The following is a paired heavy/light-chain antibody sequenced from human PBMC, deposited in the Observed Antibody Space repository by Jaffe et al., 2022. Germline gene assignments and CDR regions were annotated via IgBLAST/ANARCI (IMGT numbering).Heavy chain of an antibody. V-gene: IGHV3-48*03. D-gene: IGHD2-8*02. CDR1: GFTFSNYE. J-gene: IGHJ4*02. CDR2: VDTSGGTT. Sequence: EVQLVESGGGLVQPGGSLSLSCAASGFTFSNYEMNWVRQAPGKGLEWVSYVDTSGGTTYYADSVKGRFTVSRDNAKDSVFLQMKNLGAEDTAVYYCARDSGYCTAQNCHNFDNWGQGTLVTVSS. CDR3: ARDSGYCTAQNCHNFDN.
Light chain of an antibody. CDR1: QSIRKS. V-gene: IGKV1-39*01. J-gene: IGKJ2*01. Sequence: DIQMTQSPSSLSASVGDRVAITCRASQSIRKSVNWYQQKPGQAPKLLIYDASILQSGVSSRFSGSASGTDFTLTISSLQPEDFATYYCQQSLRIPYTFGQGTKLEIK. CDR2: DAS. CDR3: QQSLRIPYT.